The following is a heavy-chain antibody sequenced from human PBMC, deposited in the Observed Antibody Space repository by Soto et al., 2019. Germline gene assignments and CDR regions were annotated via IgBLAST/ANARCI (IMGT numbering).Heavy chain of an antibody. Sequence: QVQVVESGGGVVQPGRSLRLTCAASGFIFSDFGMHWVRQAPGKGLEWLAFISYDGSNKYYADSVKGRFTISRDNPKNTLYLQMDSLSTDDTAVYYCARGGSAWSGDYWGQGTLVTVSS. D-gene: IGHD6-19*01. CDR2: ISYDGSNK. J-gene: IGHJ4*02. CDR3: ARGGSAWSGDY. V-gene: IGHV3-30*03. CDR1: GFIFSDFG.